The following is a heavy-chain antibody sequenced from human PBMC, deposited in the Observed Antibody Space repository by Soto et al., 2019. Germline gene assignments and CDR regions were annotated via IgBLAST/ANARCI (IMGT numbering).Heavy chain of an antibody. CDR1: GFAFSSHP. CDR3: ARRAFGSSRSFDL. D-gene: IGHD6-6*01. V-gene: IGHV3-23*01. J-gene: IGHJ3*01. Sequence: GGSLRLPCAASGFAFSSHPMSWVRQAPERGLEWVSGISDGGDLTYNADSVKGRFTISRDNSKNILFLQMNSLRAEDTALYYCARRAFGSSRSFDLWGQGTMVTVSS. CDR2: ISDGGDLT.